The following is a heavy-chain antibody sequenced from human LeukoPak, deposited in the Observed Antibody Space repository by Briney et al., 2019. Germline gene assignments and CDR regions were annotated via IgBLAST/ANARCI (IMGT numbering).Heavy chain of an antibody. CDR2: IIPIFGTV. CDR3: ARGKEGVRGVPYYYYYYMDV. CDR1: GYTFTSYG. J-gene: IGHJ6*03. V-gene: IGHV1-69*06. Sequence: GASVKVSCKASGYTFTSYGISWVRQAPGQGLEWMGGIIPIFGTVNYAQKFQGRVTITADKSTSTAYMELSSLRSEDTAVYYCARGKEGVRGVPYYYYYYMDVWGKGTTVTVSS. D-gene: IGHD3-10*01.